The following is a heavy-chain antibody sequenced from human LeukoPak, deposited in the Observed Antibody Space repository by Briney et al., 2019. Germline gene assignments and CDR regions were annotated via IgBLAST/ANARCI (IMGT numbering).Heavy chain of an antibody. J-gene: IGHJ3*02. CDR2: INAGNGNT. CDR1: GYTFTSYA. CDR3: ARVPLWFGDRYAFDI. Sequence: GSSVKVSCKASGYTFTSYAMHSVRQAPRQRLEWMGWINAGNGNTKYSQKLQGRVTITRDTSASTAYMELSSLRSEDTAVYYCARVPLWFGDRYAFDIWGQGTMVTVSS. V-gene: IGHV1-3*01. D-gene: IGHD3-10*01.